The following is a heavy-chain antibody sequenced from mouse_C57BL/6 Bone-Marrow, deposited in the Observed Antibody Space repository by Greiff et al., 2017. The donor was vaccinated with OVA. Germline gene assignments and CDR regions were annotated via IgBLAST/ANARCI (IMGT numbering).Heavy chain of an antibody. J-gene: IGHJ3*01. D-gene: IGHD1-1*01. CDR1: GFTFSSYA. CDR2: ISDGGSYT. V-gene: IGHV5-4*01. CDR3: ARDPSTPFAY. Sequence: EVHLVESGGGLVKPGGSLKLSCAASGFTFSSYAMSWVRQTPEKRLEWVATISDGGSYTYYPDNVQGRFTISRDNAKNNLYLQMSHLKSEDTAMYYCARDPSTPFAYWGQGTLVTVSA.